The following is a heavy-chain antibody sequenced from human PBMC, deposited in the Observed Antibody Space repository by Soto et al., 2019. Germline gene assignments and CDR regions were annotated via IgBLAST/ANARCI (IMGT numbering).Heavy chain of an antibody. CDR2: IYWDDDK. CDR1: GFSLSTSGVG. D-gene: IGHD5-12*01. J-gene: IGHJ4*02. V-gene: IGHV2-5*02. Sequence: QITLKESGPTLVKPTQTLTLTCIFSGFSLSTSGVGVGWIRPPPVKALGWLALIYWDDDKRYSPSLKSRLTITKDTSKHQLVSTFTNMDPVDTSTYYCAHVYGGSHYFDYWGQGTLVTVSS. CDR3: AHVYGGSHYFDY.